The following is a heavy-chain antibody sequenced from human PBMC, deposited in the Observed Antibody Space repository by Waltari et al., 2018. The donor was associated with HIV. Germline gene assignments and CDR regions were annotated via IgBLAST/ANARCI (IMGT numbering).Heavy chain of an antibody. V-gene: IGHV4-59*01. J-gene: IGHJ3*02. CDR1: GGSISTYY. CDR2: IYNSRST. D-gene: IGHD6-25*01. CDR3: ARGIDAQRVAAPCLDI. Sequence: QVQLRESGPGLVKPSETLSLTCTVSGGSISTYYWTWIRQPPGKGLEWIGYIYNSRSTDYNPSLKSRATISVDTSKNKVSLKLGAGTTADTAVYYCARGIDAQRVAAPCLDIWGQGTMVTVSS.